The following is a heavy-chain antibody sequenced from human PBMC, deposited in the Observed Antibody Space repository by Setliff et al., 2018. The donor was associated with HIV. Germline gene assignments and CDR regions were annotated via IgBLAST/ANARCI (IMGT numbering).Heavy chain of an antibody. CDR1: GGSFSGYY. CDR3: ARDDRCSGDTCYYY. J-gene: IGHJ4*02. CDR2: INHSGST. V-gene: IGHV4-34*01. Sequence: PSETLSLTCAVYGGSFSGYYWSWIRQPPGKGLEWIGEINHSGSTNYNPSLKSLVTISVDTSKNQCSRRLTSVAATDTAVYYCARDDRCSGDTCYYYWGQGALVTVSS. D-gene: IGHD2-15*01.